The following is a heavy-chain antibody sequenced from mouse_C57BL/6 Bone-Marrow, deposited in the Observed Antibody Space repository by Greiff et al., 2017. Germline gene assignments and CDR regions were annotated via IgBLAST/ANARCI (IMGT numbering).Heavy chain of an antibody. CDR2: INPSNGGT. CDR3: ARDGYSNPYAMDY. V-gene: IGHV1-53*01. CDR1: GYTFTSYW. D-gene: IGHD2-5*01. Sequence: VQLQQPGTELVKPGASVKLSCKASGYTFTSYWMHWVKQRPGQGLEWIGNINPSNGGTNYNEKFKSKATLTVDKSSSTAYMQLSSLTSEDSAVYYCARDGYSNPYAMDYWGQGTSVTVSS. J-gene: IGHJ4*01.